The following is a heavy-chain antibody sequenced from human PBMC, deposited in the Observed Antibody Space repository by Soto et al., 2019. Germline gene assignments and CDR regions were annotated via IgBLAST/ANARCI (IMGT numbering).Heavy chain of an antibody. CDR3: ARGVYGSGNYYTGPSAFDI. D-gene: IGHD3-10*01. Sequence: QVQLEQSGAEVKKPGSSVKLSCKASGGTLSDHGVAWLRQAPGQGLEWMGGTIPVFNTAKYAQKFQGRVTVTADKFTNIAYMELSSLRSEDTAFYFCARGVYGSGNYYTGPSAFDIWGQGTMVIVSS. V-gene: IGHV1-69*06. CDR1: GGTLSDHG. J-gene: IGHJ3*02. CDR2: TIPVFNTA.